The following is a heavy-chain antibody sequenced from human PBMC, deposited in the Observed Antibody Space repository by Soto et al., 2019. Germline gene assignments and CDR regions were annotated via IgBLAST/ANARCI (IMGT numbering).Heavy chain of an antibody. CDR1: GGTFSSYT. CDR3: ARYGGNSAFDY. Sequence: QVQLVQSGAEVKKPGSSVKVSCKASGGTFSSYTISWVRQAPGQGLEWMGRIVPILGIANYAQKFQGRVTITADKSTSTAYMELSSLRSEDTAVYYCARYGGNSAFDYWGQGTLVTVSS. J-gene: IGHJ4*02. V-gene: IGHV1-69*02. D-gene: IGHD2-21*02. CDR2: IVPILGIA.